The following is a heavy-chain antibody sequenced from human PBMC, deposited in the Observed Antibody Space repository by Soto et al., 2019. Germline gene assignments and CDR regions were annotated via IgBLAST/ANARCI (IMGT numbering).Heavy chain of an antibody. J-gene: IGHJ4*02. D-gene: IGHD1-26*01. CDR3: ARGVGSGLSDY. Sequence: QVQLVKSGAEVKKPGASVKVSCKASGYTFTIYAMHWVRQAPGQRLEWMGWINAGNGNTKYSQKFQGRVTITRDTSASTAYMELSSLRSEDTAVYYCARGVGSGLSDYWGQGTLVTVSS. V-gene: IGHV1-3*01. CDR2: INAGNGNT. CDR1: GYTFTIYA.